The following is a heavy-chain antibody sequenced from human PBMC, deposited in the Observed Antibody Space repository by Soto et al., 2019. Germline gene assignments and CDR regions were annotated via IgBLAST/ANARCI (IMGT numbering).Heavy chain of an antibody. CDR1: GGSFSGYY. CDR2: INHSGST. Sequence: PSETLSLTCAVYGGSFSGYYWSWIRQPPGKGLEWIGEINHSGSTNYNPSLKSRVTISVDTSKNQFSLKLSSVTAADTAVYYCATSISGFLSVMDVWGQGTTVTVSS. CDR3: ATSISGFLSVMDV. D-gene: IGHD5-12*01. J-gene: IGHJ6*02. V-gene: IGHV4-34*01.